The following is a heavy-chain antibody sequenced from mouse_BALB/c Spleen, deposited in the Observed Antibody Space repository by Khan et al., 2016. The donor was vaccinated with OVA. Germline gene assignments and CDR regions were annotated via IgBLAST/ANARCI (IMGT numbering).Heavy chain of an antibody. Sequence: QVQLQQPGAELARPGASVKLSCKASGYTFTDYYINWVKLRTGQGLEWIGEISPGSGDTYYNERFKGKATLTADKSSSTAYMQLSSLTSEASAVYFCARRNYFGYTFAYWGQGTLVTVAA. CDR1: GYTFTDYY. V-gene: IGHV1-77*01. J-gene: IGHJ3*01. D-gene: IGHD1-2*01. CDR2: ISPGSGDT. CDR3: ARRNYFGYTFAY.